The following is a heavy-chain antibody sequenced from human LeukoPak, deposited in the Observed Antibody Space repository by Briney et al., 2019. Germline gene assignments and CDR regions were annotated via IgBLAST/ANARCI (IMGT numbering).Heavy chain of an antibody. V-gene: IGHV4-34*01. Sequence: SETLSLTCAVYGGSFSGYYWSWIRQPPGKGLEWIGEINHSGSTNYNPSLKNRVTISVDTSKNQFSLKLSSVTAADTAVYYCARGLPGNYYYYYMDVWGKGTTVTVSS. CDR3: ARGLPGNYYYYYMDV. CDR2: INHSGST. J-gene: IGHJ6*03. D-gene: IGHD3-10*01. CDR1: GGSFSGYY.